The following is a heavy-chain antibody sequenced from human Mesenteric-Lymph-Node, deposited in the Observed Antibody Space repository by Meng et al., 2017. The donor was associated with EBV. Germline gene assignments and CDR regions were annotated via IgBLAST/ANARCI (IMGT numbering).Heavy chain of an antibody. CDR2: INPGNGNT. CDR1: GYTFISYA. CDR3: ARDYCSSTSCLFDY. J-gene: IGHJ4*02. D-gene: IGHD2-2*01. V-gene: IGHV1-3*01. Sequence: QVQVVQSGAEVKKPGASVKVSCKASGYTFISYAMYWVRQAPEQRLEWMGWINPGNGNTKYSQKFQGRVTITRDTSATTAYMELSSLNSEDTAVYYCARDYCSSTSCLFDYWGQGTLVTVSS.